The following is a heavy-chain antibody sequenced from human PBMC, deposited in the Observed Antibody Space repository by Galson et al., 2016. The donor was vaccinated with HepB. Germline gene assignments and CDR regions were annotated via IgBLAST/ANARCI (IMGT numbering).Heavy chain of an antibody. Sequence: SVKVSCKASGYRFSDYAMHWVRQAPGQSLEWMGWIDAGDVNAEYSEKFQGRVTISGDTSATTVSMELSSLRTEDTAMYYCARGFRIAADYWGQGTQVTFSS. CDR2: IDAGDVNA. V-gene: IGHV1-3*01. CDR1: GYRFSDYA. D-gene: IGHD6-13*01. CDR3: ARGFRIAADY. J-gene: IGHJ4*02.